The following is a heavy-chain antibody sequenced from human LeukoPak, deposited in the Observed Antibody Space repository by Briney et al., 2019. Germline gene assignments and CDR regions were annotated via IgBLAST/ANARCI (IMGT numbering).Heavy chain of an antibody. D-gene: IGHD3-22*01. CDR2: ISGTSTYI. CDR1: GFTFDKYF. V-gene: IGHV3-21*01. J-gene: IGHJ4*02. Sequence: GGSLRLSCAASGFTFDKYFIHWVRQAPGKGLDWVSSISGTSTYIDYADSVKGRFTISRDNAKNSLYLQMNSLRAEDTAVYYCARDPRGAYYYDSSVPESLDYWGQGTLVTVSS. CDR3: ARDPRGAYYYDSSVPESLDY.